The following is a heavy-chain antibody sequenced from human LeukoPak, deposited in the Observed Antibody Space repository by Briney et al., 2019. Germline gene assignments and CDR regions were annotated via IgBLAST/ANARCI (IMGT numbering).Heavy chain of an antibody. CDR1: GYTFTTHD. CDR2: MNPGSGDT. Sequence: ASVKVSCKASGYTFTTHDLTWVRQATGQGLEWMGWMNPGSGDTAYAQKFQGRVTMTRDTSMTTAYMELSSLGSEDTAIYYCARGLGDYNTDWFPVSGYWGQGTPVTVSS. D-gene: IGHD3-9*01. J-gene: IGHJ4*02. CDR3: ARGLGDYNTDWFPVSGY. V-gene: IGHV1-8*01.